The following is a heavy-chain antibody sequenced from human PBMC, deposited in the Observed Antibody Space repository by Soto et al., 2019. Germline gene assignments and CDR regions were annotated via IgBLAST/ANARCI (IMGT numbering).Heavy chain of an antibody. D-gene: IGHD5-18*01. V-gene: IGHV4-4*02. J-gene: IGHJ4*02. Sequence: VQLQESGPGLVKPSGTLSLTCAVSGGSISSGNWWSWVRQSPRKELEWIGEISHSGNTNHNPSLKSRVTISIDKSKNQFSLKLTSVTAADTAVYYCASHRGNTYGPYDYWGQGTLVTVSS. CDR1: GGSISSGNW. CDR3: ASHRGNTYGPYDY. CDR2: ISHSGNT.